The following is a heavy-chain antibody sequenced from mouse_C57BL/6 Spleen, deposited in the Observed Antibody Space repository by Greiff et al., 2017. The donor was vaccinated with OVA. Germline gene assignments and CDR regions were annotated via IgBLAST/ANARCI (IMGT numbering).Heavy chain of an antibody. CDR2: IWTGGGT. CDR3: AKRGGSSLWYFDV. Sequence: VKLQESGPGLVAPSQSLSITCTVSGFSLTSYAISWVRQPPGKGLEWLGVIWTGGGTNYNSALKSRLSISKDNSKSQVFLKMNSLQTDDTARDYCAKRGGSSLWYFDVWGTGTTVTVSS. D-gene: IGHD1-1*01. V-gene: IGHV2-9-1*01. CDR1: GFSLTSYA. J-gene: IGHJ1*03.